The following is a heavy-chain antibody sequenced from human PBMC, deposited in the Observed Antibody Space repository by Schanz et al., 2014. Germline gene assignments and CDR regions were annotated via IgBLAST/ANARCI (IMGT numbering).Heavy chain of an antibody. CDR2: IDHAGST. J-gene: IGHJ4*02. CDR3: ARVPRLNLFHDSRSFDS. V-gene: IGHV4-34*01. Sequence: QVQLQQWGAGLVKPSQTLSLTCAVYGGSFSDYHWSWIRQAPGKGLGWIGDIDHAGSTDYRPSLMSRATISVDTSKSQFSLRLPSVTAADTAVYYCARVPRLNLFHDSRSFDSWGQGLLVTVSS. D-gene: IGHD3-10*01. CDR1: GGSFSDYH.